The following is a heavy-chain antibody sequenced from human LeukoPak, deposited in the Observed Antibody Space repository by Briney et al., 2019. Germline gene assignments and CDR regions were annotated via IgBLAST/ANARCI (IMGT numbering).Heavy chain of an antibody. CDR1: GLSLSNYP. D-gene: IGHD6-6*01. V-gene: IGHV3-30*01. J-gene: IGHJ4*02. Sequence: GGSLRLSCEASGLSLSNYPMHWVRQAPGKGLEWITLITYDGAFDGGKTYYADSVKGRFTISRDNSKNTLYLQMNSLRAEDTAVYYCARDRFVSSIAARPGSFDYWGQGTLVTVSS. CDR3: ARDRFVSSIAARPGSFDY. CDR2: ITYDGAFDGGKT.